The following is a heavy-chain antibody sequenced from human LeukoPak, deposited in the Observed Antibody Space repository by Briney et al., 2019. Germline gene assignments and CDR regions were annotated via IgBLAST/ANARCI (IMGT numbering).Heavy chain of an antibody. D-gene: IGHD6-19*01. J-gene: IGHJ4*02. CDR1: GGTFSSYA. Sequence: ASVKVSCKASGGTFSSYAISWVRQAPGQGLEWMGGIIPIFGTANYAQKFQGRVTITADESTSTAYMELSSLRSEDTAVYYCARVGRSSGWYAHHYFDYWGQGTLVTVSS. CDR2: IIPIFGTA. CDR3: ARVGRSSGWYAHHYFDY. V-gene: IGHV1-69*13.